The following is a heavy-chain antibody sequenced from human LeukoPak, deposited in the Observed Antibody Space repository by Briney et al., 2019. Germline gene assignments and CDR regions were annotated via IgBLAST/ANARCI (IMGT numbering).Heavy chain of an antibody. Sequence: GGSLRLSCTASGFTFGDYAMSWVRQAPGKGLEWVGFIRGKAYGGTTEYAASVKGRFTISRDDSKSIAYLQMNSLKTEDTAVYYCTREIFTGSYYYYYMDVWGKGTTVTISS. CDR2: IRGKAYGGTT. CDR1: GFTFGDYA. D-gene: IGHD3-10*01. V-gene: IGHV3-49*04. CDR3: TREIFTGSYYYYYMDV. J-gene: IGHJ6*03.